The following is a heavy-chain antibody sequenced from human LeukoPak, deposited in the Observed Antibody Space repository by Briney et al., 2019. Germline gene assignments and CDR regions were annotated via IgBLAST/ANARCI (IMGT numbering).Heavy chain of an antibody. Sequence: SETLSLTCTVSGGSIGWDYWSWIRQSAGKGLERIGRIYKSGSTNYNPSFRSRVTMSVDTSKNQFSLNVTSVTAADTAVYYCAREEYFQDSNGYSYYFHFWGQGSLVTVSS. J-gene: IGHJ4*02. CDR2: IYKSGST. CDR1: GGSIGWDY. D-gene: IGHD3-22*01. CDR3: AREEYFQDSNGYSYYFHF. V-gene: IGHV4-4*07.